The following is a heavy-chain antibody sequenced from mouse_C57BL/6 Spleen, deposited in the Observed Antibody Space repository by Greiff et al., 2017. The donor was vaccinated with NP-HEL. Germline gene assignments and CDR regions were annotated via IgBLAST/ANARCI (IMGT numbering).Heavy chain of an antibody. D-gene: IGHD1-1*01. Sequence: DVKLQESGAELVRPGSSVKMSCKTSGYTFTSYGINWVKQRPGQGLEWIGYIYIGNGYTEYNEKFKGKATLTSDTSSSTAYMQLSSLTSEDSAIYFCASYYGSSYNAMDYWGQGTSVTVSS. CDR3: ASYYGSSYNAMDY. V-gene: IGHV1-58*01. J-gene: IGHJ4*01. CDR1: GYTFTSYG. CDR2: IYIGNGYT.